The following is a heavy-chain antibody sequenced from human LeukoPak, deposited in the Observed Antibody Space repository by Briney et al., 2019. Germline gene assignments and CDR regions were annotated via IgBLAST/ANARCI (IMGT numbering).Heavy chain of an antibody. Sequence: GGSLRLACEASGFTFTTYSMTWVRQAPGKGLEWVSIISSGSSARFSADALKGRFTISGDNAKNSLYLQMNSLRAEDTAVYYCARAGLSKLLRVFDHWGQGTLVTVSS. D-gene: IGHD2-15*01. CDR2: ISSGSSAR. CDR1: GFTFTTYS. J-gene: IGHJ4*02. CDR3: ARAGLSKLLRVFDH. V-gene: IGHV3-21*01.